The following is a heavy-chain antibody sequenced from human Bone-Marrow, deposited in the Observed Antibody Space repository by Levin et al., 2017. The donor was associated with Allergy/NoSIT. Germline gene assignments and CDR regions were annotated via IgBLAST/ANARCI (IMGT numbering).Heavy chain of an antibody. V-gene: IGHV3-48*03. CDR1: GFNVNSEE. J-gene: IGHJ4*02. Sequence: PGGSLRLSCAVSGFNVNSEEMNWVRQAPGKGLAWISYMSVSGSSIFYADSVKGRFTISRDSAKNVLHLQMNNLRVDDTALYYCARGGQGAQDFWGQGTLVTV. CDR3: ARGGQGAQDF. CDR2: MSVSGSSI.